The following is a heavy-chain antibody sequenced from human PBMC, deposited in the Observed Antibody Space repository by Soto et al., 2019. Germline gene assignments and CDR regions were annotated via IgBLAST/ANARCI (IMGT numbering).Heavy chain of an antibody. J-gene: IGHJ6*02. CDR3: ARYSSNWFQTEGMDV. D-gene: IGHD6-13*01. V-gene: IGHV4-34*01. CDR2: IDHSGST. Sequence: MSLTCAVYGGSFSGYYWSWIRQPPGKGLEWIGEIDHSGSTNYNPSLKSRVTMSVDTSKKQFSLTLTSVTAADTAVYYCARYSSNWFQTEGMDVWGQGTTVTVSS. CDR1: GGSFSGYY.